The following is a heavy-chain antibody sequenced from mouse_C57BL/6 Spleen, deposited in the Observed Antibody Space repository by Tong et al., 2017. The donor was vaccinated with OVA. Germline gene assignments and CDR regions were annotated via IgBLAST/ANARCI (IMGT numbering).Heavy chain of an antibody. CDR3: ARTGNYGYYAMDY. Sequence: VQLQESGAEPARPGASVKLSCKASGYTFTSYWMQWVKQRPGQGLEWIGAIYPGDGDTRYTQKFKGKATLTADKSSSTAYMQLSSLTSEDSAVYFCARTGNYGYYAMDYWGQGTSVTVSS. D-gene: IGHD2-1*01. J-gene: IGHJ4*01. V-gene: IGHV1-87*01. CDR2: IYPGDGDT. CDR1: GYTFTSYW.